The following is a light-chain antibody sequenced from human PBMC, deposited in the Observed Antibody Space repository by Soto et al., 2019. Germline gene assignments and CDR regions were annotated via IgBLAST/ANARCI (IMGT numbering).Light chain of an antibody. CDR3: QQSYNTLSWT. V-gene: IGKV1-39*01. J-gene: IGKJ1*01. CDR2: AAS. Sequence: DFQMTQSPSSLSASVGDRVTITCRASQSISSYLNWYQQKLGKAPKLLIYAASHLQSGVPSRFRGSGSGTDFTITISSLQPEDFATYYCQQSYNTLSWTFGQGTKVEIK. CDR1: QSISSY.